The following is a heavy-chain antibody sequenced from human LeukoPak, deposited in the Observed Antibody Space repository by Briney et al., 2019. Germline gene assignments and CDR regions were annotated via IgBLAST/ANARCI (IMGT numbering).Heavy chain of an antibody. CDR1: GYTFTGYY. V-gene: IGHV1-18*04. D-gene: IGHD1-14*01. CDR3: ATSPGYDY. Sequence: ASVKVSYKASGYTFTGYYMHWVRQAPGQGLEWMGWISAYNGNTNYAQKFQGRGTMTEDTSTDTAYMELTSLRSEDTAVYYCATSPGYDYWGQGTLVTVSS. CDR2: ISAYNGNT. J-gene: IGHJ4*02.